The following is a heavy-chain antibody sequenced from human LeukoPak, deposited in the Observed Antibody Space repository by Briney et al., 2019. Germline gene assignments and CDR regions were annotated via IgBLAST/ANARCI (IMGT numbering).Heavy chain of an antibody. CDR2: IYYSWST. D-gene: IGHD1-26*01. CDR3: ARHQQGVGAIIDY. J-gene: IGHJ4*02. V-gene: IGHV4-39*01. Sequence: ETLSLTCTVSGGSISSSSYYWGWIRQPPGKGLEWIGSIYYSWSTYYNPSGKSRVTISVDTSKNQFSLKLSSVTAADTAVYYCARHQQGVGAIIDYWGQGTLVTVSS. CDR1: GGSISSSSYY.